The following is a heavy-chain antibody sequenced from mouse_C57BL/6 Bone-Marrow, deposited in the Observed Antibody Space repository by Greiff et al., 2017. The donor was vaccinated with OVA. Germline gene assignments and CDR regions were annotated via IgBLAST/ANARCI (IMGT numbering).Heavy chain of an antibody. CDR2: IDPENGDT. D-gene: IGHD2-3*01. CDR1: GFNIKDDY. CDR3: TTMGYAMDY. V-gene: IGHV14-4*01. Sequence: VQLKESGAELVRPGASVKLSCTASGFNIKDDYMHWVKQRPEQGLEWIGWIDPENGDTEYASKFQGKATITADTSSNTAYLQLSSLTSEDTAVYYCTTMGYAMDYWGQGTSVTVSS. J-gene: IGHJ4*01.